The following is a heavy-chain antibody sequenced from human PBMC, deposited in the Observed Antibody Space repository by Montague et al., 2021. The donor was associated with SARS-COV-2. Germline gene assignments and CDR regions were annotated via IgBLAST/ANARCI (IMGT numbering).Heavy chain of an antibody. CDR2: IFHTGNT. CDR3: AIGGNHYFFY. J-gene: IGHJ4*02. Sequence: LRLSCAASGFTFSSYAMNWVRQAPGKGLEWIGSIFHTGNTYYNPSLGTRVIVSVETSKNQFSVQLNSVTAADTAVYYCAIGGNHYFFYWGQGTLVTVSS. V-gene: IGHV4-38-2*01. D-gene: IGHD1-26*01. CDR1: GFTFSSYA.